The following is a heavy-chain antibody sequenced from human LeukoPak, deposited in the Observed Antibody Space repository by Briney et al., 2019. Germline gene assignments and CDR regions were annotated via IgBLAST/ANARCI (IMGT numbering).Heavy chain of an antibody. J-gene: IGHJ5*02. CDR3: ARARDGHINNWFDP. D-gene: IGHD5-24*01. Sequence: SSETLSLTCTVSGASISGYYWTWIRQPPGKGLEWIGYIYNSGSTNYNPSLKSRVTMSVDTSKNQFSLKVTSVTPADTAVYYCARARDGHINNWFDPWGQGTLVTVSS. CDR1: GASISGYY. V-gene: IGHV4-59*01. CDR2: IYNSGST.